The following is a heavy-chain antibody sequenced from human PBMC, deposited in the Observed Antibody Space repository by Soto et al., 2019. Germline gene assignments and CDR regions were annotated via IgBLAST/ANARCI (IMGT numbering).Heavy chain of an antibody. D-gene: IGHD1-26*01. CDR3: ARGRDIVGASEHYADY. CDR1: GGSFSGYY. J-gene: IGHJ4*02. CDR2: INHSGST. V-gene: IGHV4-34*01. Sequence: QVQLQQWGAGLLKPSETLSLTCAVYGGSFSGYYWSWIRQPPGKGLEWIGEINHSGSTNYNPSLKSRVTISVDTSKNQCSLKLSSVTAADTAVYYCARGRDIVGASEHYADYWGQGTLVTVSS.